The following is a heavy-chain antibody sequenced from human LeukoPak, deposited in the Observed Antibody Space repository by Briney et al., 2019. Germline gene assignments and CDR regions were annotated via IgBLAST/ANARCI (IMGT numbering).Heavy chain of an antibody. CDR3: ARDIRYFDWSYFDY. J-gene: IGHJ4*02. D-gene: IGHD3-9*01. V-gene: IGHV3-33*01. CDR2: IWYDGSNK. Sequence: GGCLRLSCAASAFTFGSYGMQCVRQAPGKGLGWGAVIWYDGSNKYYADSVKGRFTISRDNSKNTLYLQMNSLRAEDTAVYYCARDIRYFDWSYFDYWGQGTLVTVSS. CDR1: AFTFGSYG.